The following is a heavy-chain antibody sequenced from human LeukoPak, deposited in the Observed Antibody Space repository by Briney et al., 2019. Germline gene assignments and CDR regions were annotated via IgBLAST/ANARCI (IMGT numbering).Heavy chain of an antibody. CDR2: IKQDGSEK. CDR1: GFTFSSYE. D-gene: IGHD6-6*01. CDR3: ARQSITAYSLNFNY. V-gene: IGHV3-7*01. Sequence: GGSLRLSCAASGFTFSSYEMNWVRQAPGKGLEWVASIKQDGSEKYFVDSVKGRFTIFRDNTENSLYLQMNSLRAEDTAIYYCARQSITAYSLNFNYWGQGILVTVSS. J-gene: IGHJ4*02.